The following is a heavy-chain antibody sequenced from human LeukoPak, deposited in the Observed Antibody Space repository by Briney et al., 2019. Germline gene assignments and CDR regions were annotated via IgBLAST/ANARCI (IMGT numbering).Heavy chain of an antibody. Sequence: GASVKVSCKASGYTFTSHGISWVRQAPGQGLEWMGWISAYNGNTNYAQKLQGRVTMTTDTSTSTAYMELRSLRSDDTAVYYCARDPAGDFWSGPPAEYFQHWGQGTLVTVSS. CDR3: ARDPAGDFWSGPPAEYFQH. CDR2: ISAYNGNT. D-gene: IGHD3-3*01. CDR1: GYTFTSHG. V-gene: IGHV1-18*01. J-gene: IGHJ1*01.